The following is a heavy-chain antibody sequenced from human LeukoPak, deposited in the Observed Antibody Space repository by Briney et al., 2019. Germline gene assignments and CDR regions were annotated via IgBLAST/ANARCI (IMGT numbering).Heavy chain of an antibody. CDR3: ARKGGSGSYYNWFDP. V-gene: IGHV4-38-2*02. D-gene: IGHD3-10*01. Sequence: PSETLSLTCTVSGGSISSYYWGWIRQPPGKGLEWIGSIYHSGSTYYNPSLKSRVTISVDTSKNQFSLKLSSVTAADTAVYYCARKGGSGSYYNWFDPWGQGTLVTVSS. CDR2: IYHSGST. CDR1: GGSISSYY. J-gene: IGHJ5*02.